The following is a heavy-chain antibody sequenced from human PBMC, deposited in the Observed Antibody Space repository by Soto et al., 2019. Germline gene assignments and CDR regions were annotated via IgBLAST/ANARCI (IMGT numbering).Heavy chain of an antibody. J-gene: IGHJ4*02. Sequence: PSETLSLTCTVSGGSISSGGYYWSWIRQHPGKGLEWIGYIYYSGSTYYNPSLKSRVTISVDTSKNQFSLKLSSVTAADTAVYYCARVVVTMGYYFDYWGQGTLVTVSS. V-gene: IGHV4-31*03. D-gene: IGHD3-22*01. CDR3: ARVVVTMGYYFDY. CDR1: GGSISSGGYY. CDR2: IYYSGST.